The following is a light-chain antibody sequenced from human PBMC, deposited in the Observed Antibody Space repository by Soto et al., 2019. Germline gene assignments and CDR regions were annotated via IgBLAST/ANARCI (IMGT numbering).Light chain of an antibody. CDR2: GAS. J-gene: IGKJ1*01. V-gene: IGKV3-15*01. CDR3: QHYNSYGT. CDR1: QNVLSN. Sequence: EIVMTQSPATLSVSPGERATLSCRASQNVLSNLAWYQQKPGQAPRLLIYGASTRATGLPARFSGSGSGTQFTLTISSLQSEDFATYYCQHYNSYGTFGQVTKVDIK.